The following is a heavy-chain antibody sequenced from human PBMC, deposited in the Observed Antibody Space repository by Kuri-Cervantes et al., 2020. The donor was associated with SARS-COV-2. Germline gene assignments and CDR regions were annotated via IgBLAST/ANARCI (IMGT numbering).Heavy chain of an antibody. V-gene: IGHV1-8*02. CDR2: MNPNSGNT. CDR3: ARDSGLAAAGLFYY. CDR1: GYTFTGYY. Sequence: ASVKVSCKASGYTFTGYYMHWVRQAPGQGLEWMGWMNPNSGNTGYAQKFQGRVTITRNTSISTAYMELSSLRSEDTAVYYCARDSGLAAAGLFYYWGQGTLVTVSS. J-gene: IGHJ4*02. D-gene: IGHD6-13*01.